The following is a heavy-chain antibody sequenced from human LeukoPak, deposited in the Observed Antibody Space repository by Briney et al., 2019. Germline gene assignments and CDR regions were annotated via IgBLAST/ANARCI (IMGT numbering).Heavy chain of an antibody. Sequence: ASVKVSCKVSGYTLTELPMHWVRQAPGKGLEWMGGFDPEDGETIYAQKFQDRVTMTEDTSTDTAYMELSSLRSEDTAVYYCATLWFGELFFASWGQGTLVTVSS. D-gene: IGHD3-10*01. CDR1: GYTLTELP. CDR2: FDPEDGET. CDR3: ATLWFGELFFAS. V-gene: IGHV1-24*01. J-gene: IGHJ4*02.